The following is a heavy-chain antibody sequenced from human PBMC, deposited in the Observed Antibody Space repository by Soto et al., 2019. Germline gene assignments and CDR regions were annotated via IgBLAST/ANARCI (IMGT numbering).Heavy chain of an antibody. CDR1: GFTFSSCV. CDR3: AKGLINGRWYAED. V-gene: IGHV3-23*01. Sequence: EVHLLESGGGLVHPGESLRLSCGASGFTFSSCVMTWVRQAPGKGLEWVSCITDSGTGTYYADSVKGRFTISRDESQNTMYLQMENLRAEDTGVYYCAKGLINGRWYAEDWGEGTLVTVSS. D-gene: IGHD6-13*01. J-gene: IGHJ4*02. CDR2: ITDSGTGT.